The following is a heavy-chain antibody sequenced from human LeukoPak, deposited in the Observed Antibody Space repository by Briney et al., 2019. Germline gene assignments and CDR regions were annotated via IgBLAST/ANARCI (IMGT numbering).Heavy chain of an antibody. J-gene: IGHJ4*02. Sequence: GGSLRLSCAASGFTFTSYGMTWVRQAPGKGLEWVSSISSSSSYIYYSDSVKGRFTISRDNAKNSLYLQMNSLKADDTAVYYCARATTYDILTGYSDYWGQGTLVTVSS. CDR1: GFTFTSYG. V-gene: IGHV3-21*01. D-gene: IGHD3-9*01. CDR2: ISSSSSYI. CDR3: ARATTYDILTGYSDY.